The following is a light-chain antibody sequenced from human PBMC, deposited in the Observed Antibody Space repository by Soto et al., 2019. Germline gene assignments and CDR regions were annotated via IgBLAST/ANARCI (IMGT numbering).Light chain of an antibody. J-gene: IGKJ1*01. CDR2: AAS. Sequence: DIHMTQSPSSLSASVGARVTIACRASQSISSYLNLYQQKPGKAPKLLIYAASSLQSGVPSRFSGSGSGTEYTLTISSLQPDDFATYYCQQYNSYSPPTFGQGTKVDIK. CDR1: QSISSY. V-gene: IGKV1-39*01. CDR3: QQYNSYSPPT.